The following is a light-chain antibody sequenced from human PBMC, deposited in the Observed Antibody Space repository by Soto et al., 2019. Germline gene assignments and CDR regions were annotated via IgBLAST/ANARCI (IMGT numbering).Light chain of an antibody. Sequence: EIVVTQSPATLSVSPGERATLSCRASQTINSNLAWYQHKPGQAPRLLIYGASTRATGIPARFSGSGSGTEFTLPISSLQSEDFALYYCQHYNDWPMYTFGQGTKLEIK. CDR2: GAS. CDR1: QTINSN. J-gene: IGKJ2*01. CDR3: QHYNDWPMYT. V-gene: IGKV3-15*01.